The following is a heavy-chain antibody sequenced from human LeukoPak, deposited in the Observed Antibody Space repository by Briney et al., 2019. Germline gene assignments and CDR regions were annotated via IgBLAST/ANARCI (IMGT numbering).Heavy chain of an antibody. CDR3: ARVTYYYDSSGYRHTFDY. D-gene: IGHD3-22*01. CDR2: IYTSGST. J-gene: IGHJ4*02. CDR1: GDSISTYY. Sequence: SETLSLTCTVSGDSISTYYWSWIRQPAGKGLEWIGRIYTSGSTNYNPSLKSRVTMSVDTSKNQFSLKLSSVTAADTAVYYCARVTYYYDSSGYRHTFDYWGQGTLVTVSS. V-gene: IGHV4-4*07.